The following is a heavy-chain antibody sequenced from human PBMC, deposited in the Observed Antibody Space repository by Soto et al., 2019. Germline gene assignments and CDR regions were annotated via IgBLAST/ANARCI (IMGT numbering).Heavy chain of an antibody. J-gene: IGHJ4*02. CDR3: AGRMGSRPA. CDR1: SGSISNSEW. Sequence: QVQLQESGPGLVKPSETLPLTCAVTSGSISNSEWWTWVRQPPGKGLEWIGEVHQRGSNNFNPSLKSRVTISIDKSENHFSLRLSSVTAADTAVYYCAGRMGSRPAWGQGTLVTVSS. CDR2: VHQRGSN. V-gene: IGHV4-4*02. D-gene: IGHD6-13*01.